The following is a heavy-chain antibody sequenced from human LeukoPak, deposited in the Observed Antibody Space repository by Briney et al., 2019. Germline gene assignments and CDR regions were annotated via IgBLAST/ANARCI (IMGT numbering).Heavy chain of an antibody. CDR3: TRAHGRITRDAYLDY. D-gene: IGHD3-10*01. Sequence: PGGSLRLSCAASGFSVSSNYMSWVRQASGKGLTWVSVIYSSGSTYYADSVKGRFAISRDDSKNTLHLQMNSLRAEDTAMYYCTRAHGRITRDAYLDYWGQGTLVTVSS. CDR2: IYSSGST. J-gene: IGHJ4*02. V-gene: IGHV3-53*01. CDR1: GFSVSSNY.